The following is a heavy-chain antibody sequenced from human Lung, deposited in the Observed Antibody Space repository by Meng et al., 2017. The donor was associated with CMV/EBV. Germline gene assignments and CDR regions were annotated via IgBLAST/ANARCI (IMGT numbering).Heavy chain of an antibody. Sequence: ASXXVSXKASGYTFTSYDINWVRQATGQGLEWMGWMNPNSGNTGYAQKFQGRVTITRNTSISTAYMELSSLRSEDTAVYYCARVYTCRDDFWRNCYYYGMDVWXQGTTVTVSS. CDR3: ARVYTCRDDFWRNCYYYGMDV. CDR2: MNPNSGNT. J-gene: IGHJ6*02. D-gene: IGHD3-3*01. V-gene: IGHV1-8*03. CDR1: GYTFTSYD.